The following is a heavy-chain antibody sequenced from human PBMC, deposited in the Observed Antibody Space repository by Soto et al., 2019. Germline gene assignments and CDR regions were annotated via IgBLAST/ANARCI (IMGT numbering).Heavy chain of an antibody. D-gene: IGHD1-26*01. V-gene: IGHV1-69*01. Sequence: QVQLVQSGAEVKKPGSSVKVSCKASGGTFSSYAISWVRQAPGQGLEWMGGIIPIFGTANYAQKFQGRVTITADESTRPAYMGLSSMRSKDTAVYYCARVLGDTWGYYFNYWGQGTLVTVSS. CDR3: ARVLGDTWGYYFNY. CDR1: GGTFSSYA. J-gene: IGHJ4*02. CDR2: IIPIFGTA.